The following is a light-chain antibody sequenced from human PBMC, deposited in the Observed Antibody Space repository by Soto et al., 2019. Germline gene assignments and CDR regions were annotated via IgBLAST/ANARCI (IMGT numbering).Light chain of an antibody. V-gene: IGKV1-5*03. CDR3: QHYDTYPWT. J-gene: IGKJ1*01. Sequence: DIQMTQSPSTLSASAGDRVTITCRTSQSIISWLAWCQQKPGKAPKLLMYKASSLESGVPSRFSGSESGTEFTLTISSLQAEDFATYYCQHYDTYPWTFGQGTKVEIK. CDR2: KAS. CDR1: QSIISW.